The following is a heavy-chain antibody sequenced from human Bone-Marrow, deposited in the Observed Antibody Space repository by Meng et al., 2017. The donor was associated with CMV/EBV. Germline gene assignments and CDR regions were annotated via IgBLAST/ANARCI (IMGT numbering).Heavy chain of an antibody. D-gene: IGHD3-10*01. CDR3: ARALPYYYGSGSYGPFDP. V-gene: IGHV1-18*01. J-gene: IGHJ5*02. CDR2: ISAYNGNT. CDR1: GYTFTSYG. Sequence: ASVKVSCKASGYTFTSYGISWVRQAPGQGLEWMGWISAYNGNTNYAQKLQGRVTMTTDTSTSTAYMELRSLRSDDTAVYYCARALPYYYGSGSYGPFDPWGQGTLVTVLL.